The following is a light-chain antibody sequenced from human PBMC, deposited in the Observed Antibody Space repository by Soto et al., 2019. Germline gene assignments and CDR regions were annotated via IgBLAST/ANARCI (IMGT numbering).Light chain of an antibody. CDR1: QTVRSNF. CDR3: QQYGNSPRYT. J-gene: IGKJ2*01. V-gene: IGKV3-20*01. CDR2: GAS. Sequence: IVLTQSPGTLSLSPGERATLSCRASQTVRSNFLAWYQQKPGQAPRLLVHGASTRASGVPDRFSGSGSGTGFTLTISRLEPEDSAVYYCQQYGNSPRYTFGQGTKLEIK.